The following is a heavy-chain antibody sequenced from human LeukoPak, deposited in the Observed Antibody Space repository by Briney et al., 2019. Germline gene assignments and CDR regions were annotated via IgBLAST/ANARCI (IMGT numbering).Heavy chain of an antibody. Sequence: PGGTLRLSCATSGFTITNYATNWVRQAPGKGLEWVSAVTGPGDTTYYADSVKGRFFMSREDSKTTVYLQMNSLRAEDTAIYYCAKGAEIDLWGQGTLVTVSS. CDR1: GFTITNYA. V-gene: IGHV3-23*01. CDR3: AKGAEIDL. D-gene: IGHD3-16*01. J-gene: IGHJ5*02. CDR2: VTGPGDTT.